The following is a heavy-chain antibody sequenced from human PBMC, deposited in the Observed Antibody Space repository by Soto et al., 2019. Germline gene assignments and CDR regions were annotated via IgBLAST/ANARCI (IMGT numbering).Heavy chain of an antibody. CDR1: GFTFSSYT. Sequence: EEQLLESGGGLVQSGGSLRLSCAASGFTFSSYTMIWARQAPGKGLEWVSAIVGGGGSTYYADSVKGRFTISRDNSKNTLYPQMGSLRAEDTAVSYCAKPLYYYGSGSAFDIWGQGTMVTVSS. J-gene: IGHJ3*02. V-gene: IGHV3-23*01. D-gene: IGHD3-10*01. CDR3: AKPLYYYGSGSAFDI. CDR2: IVGGGGST.